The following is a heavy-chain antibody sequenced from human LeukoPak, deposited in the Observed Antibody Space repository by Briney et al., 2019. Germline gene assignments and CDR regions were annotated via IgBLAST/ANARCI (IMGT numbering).Heavy chain of an antibody. Sequence: GASVKVSCKASGGIFSSYAISWVRQAPGQGLEWMGRIIPILGIANYAQKFQGRVTITADKSMSTAYMDLSSLRSEDTAVYYCARDLPPYYFDYWGQGTLVTVSS. V-gene: IGHV1-69*04. CDR2: IIPILGIA. CDR1: GGIFSSYA. J-gene: IGHJ4*02. CDR3: ARDLPPYYFDY.